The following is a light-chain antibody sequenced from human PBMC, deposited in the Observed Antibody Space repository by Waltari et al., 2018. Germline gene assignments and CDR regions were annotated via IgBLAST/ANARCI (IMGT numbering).Light chain of an antibody. CDR1: QSVASYY. J-gene: IGKJ1*01. V-gene: IGKV3-20*01. CDR2: GAY. CDR3: PPYGTSPAWT. Sequence: EIVLTQSPGTLSLSPGERATLSCRTSQSVASYYIAWYQQKPGQAPRPLIYGAYSRATGIPERFIGGGSGTDVTLTISRLEPEDFAVYYCPPYGTSPAWTFGQGTNVEVK.